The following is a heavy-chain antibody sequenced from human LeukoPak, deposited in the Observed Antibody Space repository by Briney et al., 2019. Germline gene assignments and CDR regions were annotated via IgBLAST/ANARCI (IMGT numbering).Heavy chain of an antibody. V-gene: IGHV1-8*03. CDR2: MNPNSGNT. CDR1: GYTFTSYD. CDR3: ATGVGIAAAVPQFDY. D-gene: IGHD6-13*01. Sequence: ASVKVSCKASGYTFTSYDINWVRQATGQGLEWMGWMNPNSGNTGYAQKFQGRVTITRNTSISTAYMELSSLRSEDTAVYYCATGVGIAAAVPQFDYWGQGTLVTVSS. J-gene: IGHJ4*02.